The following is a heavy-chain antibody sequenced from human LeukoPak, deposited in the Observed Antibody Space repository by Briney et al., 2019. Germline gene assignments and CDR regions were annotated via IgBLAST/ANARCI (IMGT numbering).Heavy chain of an antibody. CDR1: GFTVSSNY. Sequence: GGSLRLSCAASGFTVSSNYMSWVRQAPGKGLEWVSVIYSAGSTFYADSVKGRFTISRDNSKNMVHLQMNSLRAEDTAVYYCARDRAYTYGYAYYFENWGRGTLVTVSS. CDR2: IYSAGST. CDR3: ARDRAYTYGYAYYFEN. J-gene: IGHJ4*02. V-gene: IGHV3-66*01. D-gene: IGHD5-18*01.